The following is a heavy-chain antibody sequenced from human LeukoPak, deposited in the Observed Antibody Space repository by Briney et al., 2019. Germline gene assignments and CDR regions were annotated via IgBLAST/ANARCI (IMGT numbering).Heavy chain of an antibody. J-gene: IGHJ3*02. Sequence: PGGSLRLSCAASGFSFSSYWMHWVRQAPGKGLVWVSRLNSDGSSTTYADSVKGRFTISRDNAKNTLYLQMSSLRVEDTAVYYCARPREVAGDGGGDAFDIWGQGTMVTVSA. D-gene: IGHD6-19*01. CDR2: LNSDGSST. CDR3: ARPREVAGDGGGDAFDI. V-gene: IGHV3-74*01. CDR1: GFSFSSYW.